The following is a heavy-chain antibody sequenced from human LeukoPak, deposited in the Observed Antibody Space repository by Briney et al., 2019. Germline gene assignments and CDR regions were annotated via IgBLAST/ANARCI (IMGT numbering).Heavy chain of an antibody. D-gene: IGHD3-22*01. Sequence: GASVKVSCKAPGGTFSSYAISWVRQAPGQGLEWMGRIIPILGIANYAQKFQGRVTITADKSTSTAYMELSSLRSEDTAVYYCARDRYDTIGYIDYWGQGTLVTVSS. CDR2: IIPILGIA. CDR1: GGTFSSYA. J-gene: IGHJ4*02. CDR3: ARDRYDTIGYIDY. V-gene: IGHV1-69*04.